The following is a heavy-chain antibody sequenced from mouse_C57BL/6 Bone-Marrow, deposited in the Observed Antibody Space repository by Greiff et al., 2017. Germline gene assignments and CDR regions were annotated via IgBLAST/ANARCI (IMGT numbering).Heavy chain of an antibody. J-gene: IGHJ1*03. D-gene: IGHD2-3*01. V-gene: IGHV1-22*01. Sequence: VQLKQSGPELVKPGASVKMSCKASGYTFTDYNMHWVKQSHGKRLEWIGYINPNNGGTSYNQKFKGKATLTVNKSSSTAYMELRRLTSEDSAVYYCAREGGWLLLHWYFDVWGTGTTVTVSS. CDR2: INPNNGGT. CDR1: GYTFTDYN. CDR3: AREGGWLLLHWYFDV.